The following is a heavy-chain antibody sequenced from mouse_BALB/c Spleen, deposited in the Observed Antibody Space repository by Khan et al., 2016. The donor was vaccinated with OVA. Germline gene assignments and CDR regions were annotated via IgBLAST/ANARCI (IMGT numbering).Heavy chain of an antibody. CDR1: GYTFTSYT. CDR3: VREGAYYRSDGWFAY. D-gene: IGHD2-14*01. V-gene: IGHV1-4*01. CDR2: INPSNNYT. J-gene: IGHJ3*01. Sequence: QVQLKQSGAELARPGASVKMSCKASGYTFTSYTMHWVRQRPGQALVWIGHINPSNNYTNYNQNFKDKAALIVDKSSSTAYMQLSSLTSEDSAVYDSVREGAYYRSDGWFAYWGQGTLVTVSA.